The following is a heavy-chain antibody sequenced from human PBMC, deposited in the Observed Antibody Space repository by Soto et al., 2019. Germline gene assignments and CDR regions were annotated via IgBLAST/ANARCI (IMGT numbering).Heavy chain of an antibody. CDR2: FYYSGST. CDR3: ARSPNYYYYGFDV. CDR1: GGSVSSGDYF. V-gene: IGHV4-61*08. Sequence: QMQLQESGPGLVKPSETLSLTCTVSGGSVSSGDYFWSWLRQSPGKRLEWIAYFYYSGSTNYNPSLRSRATIAVDTSKSQVSLTLTSMTAADAAVYYCARSPNYYYYGFDVWGQGTTVTVSS. J-gene: IGHJ6*02. D-gene: IGHD3-10*01.